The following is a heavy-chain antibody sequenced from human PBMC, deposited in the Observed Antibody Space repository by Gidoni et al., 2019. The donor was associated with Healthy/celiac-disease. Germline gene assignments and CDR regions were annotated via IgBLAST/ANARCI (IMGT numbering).Heavy chain of an antibody. CDR3: ARDLYYDSSGLDY. D-gene: IGHD3-22*01. CDR1: GGSISSYY. CDR2: IYYSGST. V-gene: IGHV4-59*01. J-gene: IGHJ4*02. Sequence: QVQLQESGPGLVKPSATLSLTCTVSGGSISSYYWRWIRQPPGKGLEWIGYIYYSGSTNYNPSLKSRVTISVDTSKNQFSLKLSSVTAADTAVYYCARDLYYDSSGLDYWGQGTLVTVSS.